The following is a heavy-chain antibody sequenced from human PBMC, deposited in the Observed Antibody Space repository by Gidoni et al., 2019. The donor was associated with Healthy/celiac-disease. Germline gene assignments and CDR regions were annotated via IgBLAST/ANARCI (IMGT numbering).Heavy chain of an antibody. V-gene: IGHV3-30*01. CDR2: ISYDGSNK. Sequence: VQLVESGGGVVQPGRSLRLSCAASGFTFSSYAMHWVRQAPGKGLEWVAVISYDGSNKYYADSVKGRFTISRDNSKNTLYLQMNSLRAEDTAVYYCARDRSYLAVFDYWGQGTLVTVSS. CDR1: GFTFSSYA. D-gene: IGHD6-19*01. CDR3: ARDRSYLAVFDY. J-gene: IGHJ4*02.